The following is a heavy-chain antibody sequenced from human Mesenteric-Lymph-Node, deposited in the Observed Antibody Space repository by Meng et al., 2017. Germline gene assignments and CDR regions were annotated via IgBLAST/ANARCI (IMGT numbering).Heavy chain of an antibody. V-gene: IGHV4-4*07. CDR3: ARDLSSSWTDSSGWTLGY. CDR1: GGSFSGYY. CDR2: IYTSGST. D-gene: IGHD6-19*01. J-gene: IGHJ4*02. Sequence: SETLSLTCAVYGGSFSGYYWSWIRQPPGKGLEWIGRIYTSGSTNYNPSLKSRVTMSVDTSKNQFSLKLSSVTAADTAVYYCARDLSSSWTDSSGWTLGYWGQGTLVTVSS.